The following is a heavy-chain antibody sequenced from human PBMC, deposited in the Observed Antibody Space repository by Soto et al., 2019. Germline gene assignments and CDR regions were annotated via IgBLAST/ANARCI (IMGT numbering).Heavy chain of an antibody. CDR2: INTSGGNS. J-gene: IGHJ1*01. Sequence: HLAQSGPEVKRPGASVKISCKASGFIFTDGFMHWVRQAPGQGPEWMGIINTSGGNSIYSQKFQDRVTMTRDTSTSTLYLELTSLTSADTAVYYCAKEGAIPGEVDAWGQGTLVTVSS. CDR3: AKEGAIPGEVDA. CDR1: GFIFTDGF. D-gene: IGHD2-21*01. V-gene: IGHV1-46*01.